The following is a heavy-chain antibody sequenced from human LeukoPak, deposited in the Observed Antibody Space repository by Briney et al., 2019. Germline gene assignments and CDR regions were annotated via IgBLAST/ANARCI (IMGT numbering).Heavy chain of an antibody. CDR3: AKAIRKLERRPEDY. D-gene: IGHD1-1*01. Sequence: GGSLRLSCAASGFTFSSYAMSWVRQAPGKGLEWVSAISGSGGSTYYADSVKGRFTISRDNSKNTLYLQMNSLRAEDTAVYYCAKAIRKLERRPEDYWGQGTLVTVSS. CDR2: ISGSGGST. V-gene: IGHV3-23*01. CDR1: GFTFSSYA. J-gene: IGHJ4*02.